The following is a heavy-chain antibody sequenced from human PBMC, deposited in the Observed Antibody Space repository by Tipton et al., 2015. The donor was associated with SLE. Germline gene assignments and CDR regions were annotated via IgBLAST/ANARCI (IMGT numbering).Heavy chain of an antibody. V-gene: IGHV4-4*07. CDR3: VVCSPSSCAYFDY. CDR2: IYTGGNT. J-gene: IGHJ4*02. Sequence: PGLVKPSETLSLTCTVSGGSISSSYWSWIRQPAGKGLEWIGRIYTGGNTKYNPSLESRVTLSADASKAQFSLKLTSVTAADTAVYYCVVCSPSSCAYFDYWGQGRLVTVSS. CDR1: GGSISSSY. D-gene: IGHD2-2*01.